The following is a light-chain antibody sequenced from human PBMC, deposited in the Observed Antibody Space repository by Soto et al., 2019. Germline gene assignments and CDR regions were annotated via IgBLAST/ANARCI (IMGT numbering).Light chain of an antibody. CDR1: SSDVGGYNY. CDR3: SSYTSSSTSIYV. CDR2: DVS. V-gene: IGLV2-14*01. Sequence: QSALTQPASVSGSPGQSITISCTGTSSDVGGYNYVSWYQQHPGKAPKLMIYDVSNRPSGVSNRFSGSKSGNTASLTISGLQAEDEADYYCSSYTSSSTSIYVFGTGTEVTVL. J-gene: IGLJ1*01.